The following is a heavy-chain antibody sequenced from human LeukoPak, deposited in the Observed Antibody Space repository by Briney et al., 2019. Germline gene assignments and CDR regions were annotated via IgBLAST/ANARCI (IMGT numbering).Heavy chain of an antibody. D-gene: IGHD3-16*02. J-gene: IGHJ4*02. CDR2: IFFSGHS. CDR3: ARIVPLGTLTN. Sequence: PSETLSLTCTVSGAFSSLFYWSWVRQSPGKGLEWIGNIFFSGHSNYNPSLTGRVTISPDTSKSQFSLKMTSVTAADTALYYCARIVPLGTLTNWGQGTLVTVSS. V-gene: IGHV4-59*13. CDR1: GAFSSLFY.